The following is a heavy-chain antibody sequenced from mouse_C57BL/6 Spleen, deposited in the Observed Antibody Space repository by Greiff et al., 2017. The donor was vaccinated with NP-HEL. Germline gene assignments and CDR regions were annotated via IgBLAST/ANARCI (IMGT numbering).Heavy chain of an antibody. CDR2: IDPSDSYT. Sequence: QVQLQQPGAELVKPGASVKLSCKASGYTFTSYWMQWVKQRPGQGLEWIGEIDPSDSYTNYNQKFKGKATLTVDTSSSTAYMQLSSLTSEDSAVYYCARKRIYDYDGGFAYWGQGTLVTVSA. CDR3: ARKRIYDYDGGFAY. D-gene: IGHD2-4*01. CDR1: GYTFTSYW. J-gene: IGHJ3*01. V-gene: IGHV1-50*01.